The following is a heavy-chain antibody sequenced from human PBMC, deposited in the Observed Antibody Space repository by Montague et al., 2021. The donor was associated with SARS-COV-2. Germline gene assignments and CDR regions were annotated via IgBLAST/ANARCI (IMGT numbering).Heavy chain of an antibody. CDR2: IYSTGST. D-gene: IGHD4-23*01. J-gene: IGHJ4*02. Sequence: ETLSLTCTVSGGSISRFSWSWIRQPPGKELEWIAYIYSTGSTDYNPSLKSRVTISLETSKKQFSLNLTSLTAADTAVYYCARGATDFGGNSVGFDYWGQGTLVTVSS. CDR1: GGSISRFS. V-gene: IGHV4-59*08. CDR3: ARGATDFGGNSVGFDY.